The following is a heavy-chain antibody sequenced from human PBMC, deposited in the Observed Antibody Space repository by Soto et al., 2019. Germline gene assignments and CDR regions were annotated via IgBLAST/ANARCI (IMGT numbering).Heavy chain of an antibody. CDR3: ARNFDSGGYYSDY. J-gene: IGHJ4*02. CDR1: GFPFSDYY. D-gene: IGHD3-22*01. V-gene: IGHV3-11*06. CDR2: ISSSAYT. Sequence: XGSLRLSCAASGFPFSDYYMSWIRQAPGEGLEWISYISSSAYTIYADSVKGRFTISRDNAKNSLFLQMTSLRVEDTAVYYCARNFDSGGYYSDYWGQGTLVTVSS.